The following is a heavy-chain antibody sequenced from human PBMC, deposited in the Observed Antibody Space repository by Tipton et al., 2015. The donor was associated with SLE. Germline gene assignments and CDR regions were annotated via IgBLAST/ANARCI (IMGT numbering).Heavy chain of an antibody. CDR3: ARGGSSRDAFDI. V-gene: IGHV1-18*01. Sequence: QVQLVQSGAEVKKPGSSVKVSCKASGDTFSNYAISWVRQAPGQGLEWMGWISAYNGNTNYAQKVQGRVTMTTDTSTSTAYMELRSLRSDDTAVYYCARGGSSRDAFDIWGQGTMVTVSA. D-gene: IGHD2-15*01. CDR2: ISAYNGNT. J-gene: IGHJ3*02. CDR1: GDTFSNYA.